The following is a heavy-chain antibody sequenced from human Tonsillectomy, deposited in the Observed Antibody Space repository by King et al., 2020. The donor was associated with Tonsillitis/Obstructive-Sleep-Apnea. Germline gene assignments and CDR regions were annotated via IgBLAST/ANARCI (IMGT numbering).Heavy chain of an antibody. CDR1: GFTFSSYA. V-gene: IGHV3-30*04. CDR2: ISYDGSNK. J-gene: IGHJ4*02. Sequence: QVQLVESGGGVVQPGRSLRLSCAASGFTFSSYAMHWVRQAPGKGLEWVAVISYDGSNKYYADSVKGRFTISRDNSKNTLYLQMNSLRAEDTAVYYCARERTRPRRDFDYWGQGTLVTVSS. CDR3: ARERTRPRRDFDY. D-gene: IGHD6-6*01.